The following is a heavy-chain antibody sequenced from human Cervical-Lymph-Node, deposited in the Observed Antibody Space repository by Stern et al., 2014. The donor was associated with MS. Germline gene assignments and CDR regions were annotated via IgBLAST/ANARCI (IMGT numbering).Heavy chain of an antibody. CDR2: ISTFSGKT. Sequence: QVQLVESGSEVRKPGASVTVSCTTSGYTFTTYGLSWVRQVPGQGPEWMGWISTFSGKTYYARSLQDRVTMTTNTSTSTVYLEVRSLTSEDTAVYYCARVFGDFDYWGQGTLVTVSS. V-gene: IGHV1-18*01. CDR3: ARVFGDFDY. J-gene: IGHJ4*02. D-gene: IGHD3-10*02. CDR1: GYTFTTYG.